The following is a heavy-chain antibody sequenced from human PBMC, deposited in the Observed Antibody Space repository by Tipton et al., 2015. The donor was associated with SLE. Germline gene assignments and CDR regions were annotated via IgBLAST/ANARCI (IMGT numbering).Heavy chain of an antibody. CDR2: ISSSGSTI. CDR1: GFTFSSYE. CDR3: ARDGIVVVPAASDAFDI. J-gene: IGHJ3*02. D-gene: IGHD2-2*01. Sequence: SLRLSCAASGFTFSSYEMNWVCQAPGKGLEWVSHISSSGSTIYYADSVKGRFTISRDNAKNSLYLQMNSLRAEDTAVYYCARDGIVVVPAASDAFDIWGQGTMVTVSS. V-gene: IGHV3-48*03.